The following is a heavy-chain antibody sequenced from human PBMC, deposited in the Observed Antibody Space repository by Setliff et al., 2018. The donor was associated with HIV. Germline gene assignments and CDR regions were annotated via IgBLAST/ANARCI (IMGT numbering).Heavy chain of an antibody. CDR3: AYLSSWHAKFDY. Sequence: SGPTLVNPTQPLTLTCTFSGFSLSTSGVGVGWIRQPPGKALEWLALIYWNDDKRYSPSLKSRLTITKDTSKNQVVLTMTNMDPVDTATYYCAYLSSWHAKFDYWGQGTLVTVSS. D-gene: IGHD6-13*01. V-gene: IGHV2-5*01. CDR1: GFSLSTSGVG. CDR2: IYWNDDK. J-gene: IGHJ4*02.